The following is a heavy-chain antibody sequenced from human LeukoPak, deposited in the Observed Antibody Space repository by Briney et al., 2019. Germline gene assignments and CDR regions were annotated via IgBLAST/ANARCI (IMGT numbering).Heavy chain of an antibody. CDR2: ISAYNGNT. Sequence: GASVKVSCKASGYTFTSYGISWVRQAPGQGLEWMGWISAYNGNTNYAQKFQGRVTITTDESTSTAYMELSSLRSEDTAVYYCARSLYSGYVYWFDPWGQGTLVTVSS. V-gene: IGHV1-18*01. CDR3: ARSLYSGYVYWFDP. CDR1: GYTFTSYG. J-gene: IGHJ5*02. D-gene: IGHD5-12*01.